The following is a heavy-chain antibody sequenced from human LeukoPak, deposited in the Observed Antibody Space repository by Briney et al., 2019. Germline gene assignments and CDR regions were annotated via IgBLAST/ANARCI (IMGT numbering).Heavy chain of an antibody. J-gene: IGHJ4*02. Sequence: SETLSLTCTVSGVSISSSNSYWGWIRQPPGRGLEWIGSIYYSGNTYYNASLKSQVSISIDTSKNQFSLRLTSVTAADTTVYYCARQTGSGLFILPGGQGTLVTVSS. CDR1: GVSISSSNSY. D-gene: IGHD3/OR15-3a*01. CDR2: IYYSGNT. CDR3: ARQTGSGLFILP. V-gene: IGHV4-39*01.